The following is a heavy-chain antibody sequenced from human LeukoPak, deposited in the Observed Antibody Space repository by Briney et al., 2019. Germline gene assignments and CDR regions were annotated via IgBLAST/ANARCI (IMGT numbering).Heavy chain of an antibody. CDR1: GFTFSSYW. CDR2: IKQDGSEK. J-gene: IGHJ4*02. D-gene: IGHD3-22*01. Sequence: GGSLRLSCAASGFTFSSYWMSWVRQAPGKGLEWVANIKQDGSEKYYVDSVKGRFPISRDNAKNSLYLQMNSLRAEDTAVYYCARVYDSSGYYYVGVDYWGQGTLVTVSS. CDR3: ARVYDSSGYYYVGVDY. V-gene: IGHV3-7*01.